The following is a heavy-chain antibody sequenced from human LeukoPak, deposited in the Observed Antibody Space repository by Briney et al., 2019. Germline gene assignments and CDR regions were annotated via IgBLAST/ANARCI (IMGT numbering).Heavy chain of an antibody. CDR1: GFTFSSYA. CDR3: AKLGVTTPVDY. CDR2: INGSGGRT. V-gene: IGHV3-23*01. D-gene: IGHD4-17*01. J-gene: IGHJ4*02. Sequence: GGSLRLSCAASGFTFSSYAMSWVRQAPGKGLEWVSDINGSGGRTYYADSVKGRFTISRDNSKNTLYLQMNSLRAEDTAVYYCAKLGVTTPVDYWGQGTLVTVSS.